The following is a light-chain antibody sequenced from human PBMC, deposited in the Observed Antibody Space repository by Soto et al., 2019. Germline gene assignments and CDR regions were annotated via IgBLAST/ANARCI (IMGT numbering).Light chain of an antibody. CDR2: GAS. Sequence: ETVLTQSPGTLSLSPGERATLSCRASQSVSSSYLAWYQQKPGQAPRLLIYGASSRATGIPDRFSGSGSGTDFTLTISRLEPEDFAVYYCQQYARPPFAFGQGTKVDIK. CDR3: QQYARPPFA. J-gene: IGKJ2*01. CDR1: QSVSSSY. V-gene: IGKV3-20*01.